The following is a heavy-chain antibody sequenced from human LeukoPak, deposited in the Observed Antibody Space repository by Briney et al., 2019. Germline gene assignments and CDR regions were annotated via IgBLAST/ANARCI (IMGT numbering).Heavy chain of an antibody. D-gene: IGHD6-19*01. CDR1: GYTFTYYY. J-gene: IGHJ4*02. CDR3: ARGRVSVGDASGWSS. CDR2: LNPNSGGT. V-gene: IGHV1-2*02. Sequence: ASVKVSCKASGYTFTYYYMHWVRQAPGQGLELMGWLNPNSGGTKYSEKFQGRVKMTRDTSISTAYMELSSLSYDDTAAYYCARGRVSVGDASGWSSWGQGTLVTVSS.